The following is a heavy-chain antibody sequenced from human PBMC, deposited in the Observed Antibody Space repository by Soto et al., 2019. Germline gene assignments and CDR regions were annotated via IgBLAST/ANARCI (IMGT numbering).Heavy chain of an antibody. J-gene: IGHJ4*02. CDR2: IYYSGST. V-gene: IGHV4-39*01. Sequence: QLQLQESGPGLVKPSETLSLTCTVSGGSISSSSYYWGWIRQPPGKGLEWIGSIYYSGSTYYNPSLKSRVTISVDTSKNQFSLKLSSVTAADTAVYYCARLGAVVVPAAYDYFDYWGQGTLVTVSS. D-gene: IGHD2-2*01. CDR1: GGSISSSSYY. CDR3: ARLGAVVVPAAYDYFDY.